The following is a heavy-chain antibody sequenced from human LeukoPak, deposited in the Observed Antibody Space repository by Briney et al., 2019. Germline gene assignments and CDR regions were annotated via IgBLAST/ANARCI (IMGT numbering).Heavy chain of an antibody. Sequence: ASVKVSCKASGYTFTAYYMYWVRQAPGQGLEWMGWINPNSGGTKYAQKFQGRVTMTRDTSISTAYMELSRLRSDDTAVYYCAREQWFDYWGQGTLVTVSS. CDR1: GYTFTAYY. CDR2: INPNSGGT. CDR3: AREQWFDY. V-gene: IGHV1-2*02. J-gene: IGHJ5*01.